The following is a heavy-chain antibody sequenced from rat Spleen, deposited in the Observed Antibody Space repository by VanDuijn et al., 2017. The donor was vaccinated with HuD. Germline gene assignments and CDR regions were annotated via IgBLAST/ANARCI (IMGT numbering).Heavy chain of an antibody. Sequence: EVQLVESGGGLVQPGRSLKLSCAASGFTFSNYDMAWVRQAPTKGLEWVASISPSGGSTYYRDSVKGRFTVSRDNAKSTLYLQMDSLRSEDTATYYCARESGYKGNWFAYWGQGTLVTVSS. CDR1: GFTFSNYD. J-gene: IGHJ3*01. CDR3: ARESGYKGNWFAY. V-gene: IGHV5-25*01. D-gene: IGHD1-9*01. CDR2: ISPSGGST.